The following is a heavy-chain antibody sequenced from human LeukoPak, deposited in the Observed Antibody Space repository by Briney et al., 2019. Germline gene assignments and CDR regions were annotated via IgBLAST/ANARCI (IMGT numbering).Heavy chain of an antibody. CDR2: ISDSGGRA. V-gene: IGHV3-23*01. J-gene: IGHJ4*02. D-gene: IGHD3-22*01. Sequence: GGSLRLSCAASGFTFSSYGMSWVRQAPGKGLEWVSAISDSGGRAFYADSVKGRFTISRDNSKNTLYLQINSLRAEDTAVYYCAKDSYDTSIWGQGTLVTVS. CDR3: AKDSYDTSI. CDR1: GFTFSSYG.